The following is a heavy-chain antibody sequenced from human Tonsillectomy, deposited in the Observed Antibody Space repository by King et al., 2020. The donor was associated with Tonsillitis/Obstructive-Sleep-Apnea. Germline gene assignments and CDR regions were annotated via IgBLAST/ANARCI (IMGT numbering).Heavy chain of an antibody. J-gene: IGHJ6*03. Sequence: VQLQQWGAGLLKPSETLSLTCAVYGGSFSGYYWSWIRQPPGKGLEWIGEINHSGSTNYNPSLKSRVTISVDTSKKQFSLKLSSVTAADTAVYYCAGGDLVVVPAAIHYYYYMDVWGKGTTVTVSS. CDR2: INHSGST. V-gene: IGHV4-34*01. CDR1: GGSFSGYY. CDR3: AGGDLVVVPAAIHYYYYMDV. D-gene: IGHD2-2*02.